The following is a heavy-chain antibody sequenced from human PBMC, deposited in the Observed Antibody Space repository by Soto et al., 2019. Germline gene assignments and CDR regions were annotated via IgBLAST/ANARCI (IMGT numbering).Heavy chain of an antibody. CDR2: TSSDGASK. Sequence: QVQLVESGGGVVQPGRSLRLSCAVSGFTFSMYAMHWARQAPGKGLEWVAVTSSDGASKYYADSVKGRFTISRDNSKNKLFLKMKSLRPEDKAVYYCAKDCLPRWEVAEVWGQGTMVTVSS. CDR3: AKDCLPRWEVAEV. D-gene: IGHD1-26*01. J-gene: IGHJ6*02. CDR1: GFTFSMYA. V-gene: IGHV3-30*04.